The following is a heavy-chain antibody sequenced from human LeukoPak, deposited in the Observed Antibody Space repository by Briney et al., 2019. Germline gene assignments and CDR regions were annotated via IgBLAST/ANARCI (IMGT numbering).Heavy chain of an antibody. J-gene: IGHJ4*02. D-gene: IGHD6-13*01. CDR1: GFTFSSYA. Sequence: PGGSLRLSCAASGFTFSSYAMSWVRQAPGKGLEWVSGISGSGGSTYYADSVKGRFTISRDNSRNTLYLQMNGPRAEDTAVYYCAILPGYSSGWYEVNYWGQGTLVTVSS. CDR2: ISGSGGST. CDR3: AILPGYSSGWYEVNY. V-gene: IGHV3-23*01.